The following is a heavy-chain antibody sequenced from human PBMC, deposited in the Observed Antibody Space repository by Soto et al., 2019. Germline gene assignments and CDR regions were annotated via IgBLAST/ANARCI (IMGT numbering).Heavy chain of an antibody. V-gene: IGHV4-31*03. CDR3: ASSDSSGYYLAY. J-gene: IGHJ4*02. CDR2: IYYSGST. D-gene: IGHD3-22*01. Sequence: QVQLQESGPGLVKPSQTLSLTCTVSGGSISSGSYYWSWIRQHPGKGLEWIGYIYYSGSTYYNPSLKSRVTISVDTSKNQFSLKLSSVTAADTAVYYCASSDSSGYYLAYWGQGTLVTVSS. CDR1: GGSISSGSYY.